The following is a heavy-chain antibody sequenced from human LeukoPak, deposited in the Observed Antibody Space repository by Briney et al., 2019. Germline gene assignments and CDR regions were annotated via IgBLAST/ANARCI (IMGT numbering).Heavy chain of an antibody. CDR3: VREVYDGNWFDP. V-gene: IGHV3-64*01. D-gene: IGHD3-3*01. J-gene: IGHJ5*02. CDR1: GFLFSRCA. CDR2: ISGNGDST. Sequence: GGSLTLSCAACGFLFSRCAMHWVRQAPGKGLEYVAAISGNGDSTYYANSVKGRFTISRDNSKNTLYLQMGSLRAEDMAVSYCVREVYDGNWFDPWGQGTLVTVSS.